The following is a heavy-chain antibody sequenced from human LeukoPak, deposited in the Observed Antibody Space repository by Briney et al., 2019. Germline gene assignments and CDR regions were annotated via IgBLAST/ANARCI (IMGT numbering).Heavy chain of an antibody. CDR3: ARLLGRVAARASDY. CDR2: INHSGST. J-gene: IGHJ4*02. V-gene: IGHV4-34*01. D-gene: IGHD6-6*01. CDR1: GGSFSGYY. Sequence: SETLSLTCAVYGGSFSGYYWSWIRQPPGKGLEWIGEINHSGSTNYNPSLKSRVTISVDTSKNQFSLKLSSVTAADTAVYYCARLLGRVAARASDYWGQGTRVTVSS.